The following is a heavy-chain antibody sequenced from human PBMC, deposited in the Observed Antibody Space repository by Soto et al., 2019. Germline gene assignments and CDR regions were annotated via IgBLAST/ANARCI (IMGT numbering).Heavy chain of an antibody. Sequence: QVQLVESGGGVVQPGRSLRLSCAASGFTFSSYGMHWVRQAPGKGLEWVAVIWYDGSNKYYADSVKGRFTISRDNSKNTLYLQMHSLRAEDTAVYYCARGAPHYDFWSGYYQFDYWGQGTLVTVSS. J-gene: IGHJ4*02. V-gene: IGHV3-33*01. D-gene: IGHD3-3*01. CDR2: IWYDGSNK. CDR1: GFTFSSYG. CDR3: ARGAPHYDFWSGYYQFDY.